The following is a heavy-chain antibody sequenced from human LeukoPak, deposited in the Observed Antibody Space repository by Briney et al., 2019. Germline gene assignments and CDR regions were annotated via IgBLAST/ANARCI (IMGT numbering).Heavy chain of an antibody. CDR2: INQDGSEK. CDR3: ARDRRAAEIDF. CDR1: GFTFSSYW. V-gene: IGHV3-7*01. Sequence: GGSLRLSCAASGFTFSSYWMVWVRQAPGKGLEWVANINQDGSEKYSVDSVRGRFTISRDNAKISLSLQMNSLRAEDTGVYYCARDRRAAEIDFWGQGTLVTVSS. J-gene: IGHJ4*02. D-gene: IGHD6-25*01.